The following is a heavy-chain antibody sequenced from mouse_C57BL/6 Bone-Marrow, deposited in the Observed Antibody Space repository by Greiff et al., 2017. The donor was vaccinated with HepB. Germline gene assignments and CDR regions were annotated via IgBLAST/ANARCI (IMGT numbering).Heavy chain of an antibody. Sequence: EVNVVESGGGLVKPGGSLKLSCAASGFTFSSYAMSWVRQTPEKRLEWVATISDGGSYTYYPDNVKGRFTISRDNAKNNLYLQMSHLKSEDTAMYYCARDDNSRDYFDYWGQGTTLTVSS. CDR2: ISDGGSYT. CDR3: ARDDNSRDYFDY. V-gene: IGHV5-4*01. CDR1: GFTFSSYA. J-gene: IGHJ2*01.